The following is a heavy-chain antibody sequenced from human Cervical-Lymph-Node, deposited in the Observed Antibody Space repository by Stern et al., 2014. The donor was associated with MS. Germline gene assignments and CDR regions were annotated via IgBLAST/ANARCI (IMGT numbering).Heavy chain of an antibody. CDR1: GFTVSNNQ. D-gene: IGHD5-24*01. CDR3: ARSLDGNFA. J-gene: IGHJ5*02. Sequence: EVQLVESGGGLIQPGGSLRLSCAASGFTVSNNQMNWVRQAPGKGLEWVSIIYSGGNTLYADSLKGRFTVSRDGSENTQYLQMNNLRPEDTAVYYCARSLDGNFAWGQGTLVTVSS. V-gene: IGHV3-53*01. CDR2: IYSGGNT.